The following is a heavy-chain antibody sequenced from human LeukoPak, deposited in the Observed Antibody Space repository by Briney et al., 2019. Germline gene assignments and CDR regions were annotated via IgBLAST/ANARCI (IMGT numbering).Heavy chain of an antibody. CDR3: ARLNYYDSSGYSKYYFDY. D-gene: IGHD3-22*01. CDR1: GGSISSGSYY. J-gene: IGHJ4*02. CDR2: IYTSGST. Sequence: SETLSLTCTVSGGSISSGSYYWSWIRQPAGTGLEWIGRIYTSGSTNYNPSLKSRVTMSVDTSKNQFSLKLSSVTAADTAVYYCARLNYYDSSGYSKYYFDYWGQGTLVTVSS. V-gene: IGHV4-61*02.